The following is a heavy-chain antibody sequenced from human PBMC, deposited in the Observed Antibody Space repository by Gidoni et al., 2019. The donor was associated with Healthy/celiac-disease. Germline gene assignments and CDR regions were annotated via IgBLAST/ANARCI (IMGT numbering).Heavy chain of an antibody. J-gene: IGHJ3*02. CDR1: GYSFTSYW. V-gene: IGHV5-51*01. Sequence: EVQLVQPGAEVKKPGESLKNSCKGSGYSFTSYWLGWGRQMPGKGLEWMGIIYPGDSDTRYSPSFQGQVTISADKSISTAYLQWSSLKASDTAMYYCASSSSYDFWSGPDAFDIWGQGTMVTVSS. CDR3: ASSSSYDFWSGPDAFDI. CDR2: IYPGDSDT. D-gene: IGHD3-3*01.